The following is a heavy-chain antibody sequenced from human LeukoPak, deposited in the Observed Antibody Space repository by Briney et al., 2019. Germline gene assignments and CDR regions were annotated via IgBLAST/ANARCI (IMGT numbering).Heavy chain of an antibody. CDR3: TRINYDSSGYYYNY. Sequence: GGSLRLSCAASGFTFSSYAMSWVRQAPGKGLEWVSAISGSGGSTYYADSVKGRFTISRDNSKNTLYLQMNSLKTEDTAVYYCTRINYDSSGYYYNYWGQGTLVTVSS. CDR1: GFTFSSYA. J-gene: IGHJ4*02. D-gene: IGHD3-22*01. V-gene: IGHV3-23*01. CDR2: ISGSGGST.